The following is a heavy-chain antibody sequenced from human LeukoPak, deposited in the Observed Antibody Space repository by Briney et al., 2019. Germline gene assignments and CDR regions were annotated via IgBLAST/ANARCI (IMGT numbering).Heavy chain of an antibody. D-gene: IGHD5-18*01. CDR2: IYSGGST. CDR1: GFTVSSNY. Sequence: PGGSLRLSCAASGFTVSSNYMSWVRQAPGKGLEWVSVIYSGGSTYYADSVKGRFTISRDNSKNTLYLQMNSLRAEDTAVYYCARAPWIQLQGPGAFDIWGQGTMVTVSS. CDR3: ARAPWIQLQGPGAFDI. V-gene: IGHV3-66*01. J-gene: IGHJ3*02.